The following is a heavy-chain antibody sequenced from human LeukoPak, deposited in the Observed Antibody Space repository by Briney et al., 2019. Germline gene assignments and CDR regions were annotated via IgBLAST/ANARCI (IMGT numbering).Heavy chain of an antibody. V-gene: IGHV3-21*01. CDR2: ISSSSSYI. J-gene: IGHJ4*02. Sequence: AGGSLRLSCAASGFTFSSYSMNWVRQAPGKGLEWVSSISSSSSYIYYADSVKGRFTISRDNAKNSLYLQMNSLRAEDTAVHYCARGLPTYYYDSSGYSPFGYWGQGTLVTVSS. CDR3: ARGLPTYYYDSSGYSPFGY. D-gene: IGHD3-22*01. CDR1: GFTFSSYS.